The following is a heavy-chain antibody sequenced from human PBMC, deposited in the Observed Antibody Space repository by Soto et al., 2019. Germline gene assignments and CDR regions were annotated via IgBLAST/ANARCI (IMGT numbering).Heavy chain of an antibody. D-gene: IGHD5-18*01. V-gene: IGHV1-18*01. Sequence: WPRQAPGQGLDWMGWISAYNGNTNYAQKLQGRVTMTTDTSTSTAYMELRSLRSDVTAVYCWERGRGIQHDYWGQAPLVSGPS. CDR3: ERGRGIQHDY. J-gene: IGHJ4*02. CDR2: ISAYNGNT.